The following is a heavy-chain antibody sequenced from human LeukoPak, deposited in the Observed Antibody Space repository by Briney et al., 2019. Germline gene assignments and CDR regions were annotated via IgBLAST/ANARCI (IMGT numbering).Heavy chain of an antibody. CDR1: GFTFSSYG. CDR3: AKDRGDYDAFDI. V-gene: IGHV3-30*02. J-gene: IGHJ3*02. CDR2: IRYDGSNK. Sequence: GGSLRLSCAASGFTFSSYGMHWVRQAPGKGLEWVAFIRYDGSNKYYADSVKGRFTISRDNSKNTLYLQMNSLRAEDTAVYCCAKDRGDYDAFDIWGQGTMVTVSS. D-gene: IGHD4-17*01.